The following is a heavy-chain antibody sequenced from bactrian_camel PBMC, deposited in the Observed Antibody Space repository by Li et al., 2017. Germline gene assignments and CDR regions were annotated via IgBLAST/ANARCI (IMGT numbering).Heavy chain of an antibody. J-gene: IGHJ4*01. CDR2: ISNDGTST. D-gene: IGHD6*01. CDR3: ATGSRYGVASFYKY. V-gene: IGHV3-2*01. CDR1: GFTFSKYY. Sequence: HVQLVESGGGLVQPGETLTLSCAASGFTFSKYYMTWVRQAPGKGLEWVSTISNDGTSTYSADSVKVRFTISRDNARNTVYLQMNSLKTEDTAVYFCATGSRYGVASFYKYWGQGTQVTVS.